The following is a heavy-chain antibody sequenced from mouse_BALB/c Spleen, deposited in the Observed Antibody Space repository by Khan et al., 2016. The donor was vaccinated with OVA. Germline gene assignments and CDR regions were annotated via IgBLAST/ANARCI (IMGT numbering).Heavy chain of an antibody. Sequence: EVELVESGGGLVRPGGSLKLSCAASGFSFSSYSMSWVRQTPDKRLEWVATISSGGSYTYYPDSVKGRFTISRDNAKNTLYLQMSSLKSEDTAMYYCTRHRGYYGSKPYFDYWGQGTTLTVSS. D-gene: IGHD1-1*01. CDR3: TRHRGYYGSKPYFDY. V-gene: IGHV5-6-4*01. J-gene: IGHJ2*01. CDR2: ISSGGSYT. CDR1: GFSFSSYS.